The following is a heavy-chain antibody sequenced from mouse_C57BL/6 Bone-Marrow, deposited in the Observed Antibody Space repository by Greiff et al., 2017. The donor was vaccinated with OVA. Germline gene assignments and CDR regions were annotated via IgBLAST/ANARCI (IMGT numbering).Heavy chain of an antibody. J-gene: IGHJ2*01. Sequence: EVQGVESGGGLVQPGGSLSLSCAASGFTFTDYYMSWVRQPPGKALEWLGFIRNKANGYTTEYSASVKGRFTISRDNSQSILYLQMKALRAEDSATYYCARSLLWLRHLYFDYWGQGTTLTVSS. V-gene: IGHV7-3*01. D-gene: IGHD2-9*01. CDR3: ARSLLWLRHLYFDY. CDR2: IRNKANGYTT. CDR1: GFTFTDYY.